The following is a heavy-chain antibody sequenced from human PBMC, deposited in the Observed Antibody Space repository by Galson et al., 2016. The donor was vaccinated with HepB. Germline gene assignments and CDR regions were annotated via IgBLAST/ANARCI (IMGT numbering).Heavy chain of an antibody. CDR3: AKTPRKLRYFDWISGLDY. CDR2: ISYDGSNE. D-gene: IGHD3-9*01. J-gene: IGHJ4*02. V-gene: IGHV3-30*18. CDR1: QFTFSSYG. Sequence: SLRLSCAASQFTFSSYGMHWVRQAPDKGLEWVAVISYDGSNEYYGDSVKGRFTISRDNSKSTLYLQMNNVTTEDTAVYYCAKTPRKLRYFDWISGLDYWGQGTLVIVSS.